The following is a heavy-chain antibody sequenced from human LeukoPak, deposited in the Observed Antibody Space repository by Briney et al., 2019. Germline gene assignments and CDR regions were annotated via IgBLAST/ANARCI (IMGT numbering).Heavy chain of an antibody. J-gene: IGHJ4*02. CDR1: GGSISSYY. D-gene: IGHD2-2*01. CDR3: HFKYCSSSTCFYYFDY. Sequence: SETLSLTCTVSGGSISSYYWSWIRQPPGKGLEWIGYIYYSGNTNYNPSLKSRVTISVDTSKNEFSLKLSSVTATDTAVYYCHFKYCSSSTCFYYFDYWGQGTLVTVSS. CDR2: IYYSGNT. V-gene: IGHV4-59*08.